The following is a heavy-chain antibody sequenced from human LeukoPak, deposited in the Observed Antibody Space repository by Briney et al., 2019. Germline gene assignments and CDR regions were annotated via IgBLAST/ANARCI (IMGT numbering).Heavy chain of an antibody. CDR3: ARGDGYCSSTGCYKGAQFDY. V-gene: IGHV4-34*01. D-gene: IGHD2-2*02. CDR2: INHSGST. Sequence: SETLSLTCAVYGGSFSGYYWSWIRQPPGKGLEWIGEINHSGSTNYNPSLKSRVTISVDTSKNQFSLKLSSVTAADTAVYYCARGDGYCSSTGCYKGAQFDYWGQGTLVTVPS. J-gene: IGHJ4*02. CDR1: GGSFSGYY.